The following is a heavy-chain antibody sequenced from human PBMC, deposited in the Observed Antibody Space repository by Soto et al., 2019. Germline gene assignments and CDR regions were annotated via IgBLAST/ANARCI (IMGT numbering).Heavy chain of an antibody. CDR1: GFGFNYYA. CDR2: VSASGAKT. D-gene: IGHD4-17*01. CDR3: ANDYGDYPGYDGFDV. J-gene: IGHJ3*01. V-gene: IGHV3-23*01. Sequence: QLLESGGGLVHPEGSLRLSCAASGFGFNYYAMTWVRQAAGKGLEWVSSVSASGAKTRYADSVKGRFTISRDNSKNTLHLQMNGLRAEDSATYYCANDYGDYPGYDGFDVWGHGTMVTVSS.